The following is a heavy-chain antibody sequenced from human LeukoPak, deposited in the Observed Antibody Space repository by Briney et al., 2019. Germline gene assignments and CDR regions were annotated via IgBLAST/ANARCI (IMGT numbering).Heavy chain of an antibody. CDR1: GYTFTGYY. D-gene: IGHD3-3*01. CDR3: ARGVAYYDFWSGGSVFDY. CDR2: INPNSGGT. V-gene: IGHV1-2*02. J-gene: IGHJ4*02. Sequence: GASVKVSCKASGYTFTGYYMHWVRQAPGQGLEWMGWINPNSGGTNYAQKFQGRVTMTRDTSISTAYMELSRLKSDDTAVYYCARGVAYYDFWSGGSVFDYWGQGTLVTVSS.